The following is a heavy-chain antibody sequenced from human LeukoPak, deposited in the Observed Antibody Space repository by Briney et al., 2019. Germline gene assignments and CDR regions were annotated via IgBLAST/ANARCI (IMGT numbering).Heavy chain of an antibody. V-gene: IGHV4-39*07. CDR3: ATQGEHSYDSNRSGYFQH. Sequence: SETLSLTCTVSGGSISGSSYYWGWIRQPPGKGLEWIGSVSYSGTTYYNPSLKSRVTISVDTSKNLFSLRLSSVTAADTAVYYCATQGEHSYDSNRSGYFQHWGQGTLVTVSS. CDR1: GGSISGSSYY. J-gene: IGHJ1*01. CDR2: VSYSGTT. D-gene: IGHD3-22*01.